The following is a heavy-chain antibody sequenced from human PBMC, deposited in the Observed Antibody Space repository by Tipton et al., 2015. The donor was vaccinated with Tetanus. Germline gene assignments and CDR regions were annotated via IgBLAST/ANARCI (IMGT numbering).Heavy chain of an antibody. Sequence: SLRLSCAASGFTFSDYYMSWIRQAPGKGLEWVSYISSSGSTIYYADSVKGRFTISRDNAKNSLYLQMNSLRAEDTAVYYCATNTAMADAFDIWGQGTMVTVSS. V-gene: IGHV3-11*01. CDR3: ATNTAMADAFDI. CDR1: GFTFSDYY. CDR2: ISSSGSTI. D-gene: IGHD5-18*01. J-gene: IGHJ3*02.